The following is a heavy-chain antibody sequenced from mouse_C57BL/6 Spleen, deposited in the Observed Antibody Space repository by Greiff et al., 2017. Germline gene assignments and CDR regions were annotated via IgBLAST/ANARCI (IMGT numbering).Heavy chain of an antibody. CDR1: GYTFTDYN. D-gene: IGHD1-1*01. Sequence: EVMLVESGPELVKPGASVKIPCKASGYTFTDYNMDWVKQSHGKSLEWIGDINPNNGCTIYNQKFKGKSTLTVDKSSSTAYMELRSLTSEDTAVYYCARGGYGSSYDWYFEVWGTGTTVTVSS. CDR2: INPNNGCT. J-gene: IGHJ1*03. CDR3: ARGGYGSSYDWYFEV. V-gene: IGHV1-18*01.